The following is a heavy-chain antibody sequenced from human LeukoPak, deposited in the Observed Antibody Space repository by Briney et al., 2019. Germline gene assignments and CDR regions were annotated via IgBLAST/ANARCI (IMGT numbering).Heavy chain of an antibody. CDR1: GYTFTNFE. J-gene: IGHJ4*02. CDR3: ARVAPQWLAPIDY. D-gene: IGHD6-19*01. Sequence: GASVKVSRKASGYTFTNFEVNWVRQAAGQGLEWMGWMNPNSGNSGFAQKFQGRVTITSDNSISTAYMEVSGLTPDDTAVYFCARVAPQWLAPIDYWGQGTLVIVSS. V-gene: IGHV1-8*03. CDR2: MNPNSGNS.